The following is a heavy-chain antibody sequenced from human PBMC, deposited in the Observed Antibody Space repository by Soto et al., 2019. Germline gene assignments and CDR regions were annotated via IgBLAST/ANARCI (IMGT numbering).Heavy chain of an antibody. CDR1: GGSIGSYY. Sequence: SETLSLTCTVSGGSIGSYYWSWIRQPPGKGLEWIGYIYYSGSTNYNPSLKSRVTISVDTSKNQFSLKLSSVTAADTAVYYCARQEQLVRTGWFDPWGQGTLVTVSS. CDR3: ARQEQLVRTGWFDP. J-gene: IGHJ5*02. V-gene: IGHV4-59*08. CDR2: IYYSGST. D-gene: IGHD6-6*01.